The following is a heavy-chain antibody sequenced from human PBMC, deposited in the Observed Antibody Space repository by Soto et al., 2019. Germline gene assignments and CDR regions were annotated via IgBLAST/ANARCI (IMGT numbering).Heavy chain of an antibody. CDR2: IYPGDSDT. J-gene: IGHJ4*02. CDR3: ARYSGSYWHYLDF. CDR1: RYMFASHW. D-gene: IGHD1-26*01. Sequence: EESRKISCKSSRYMFASHWDTWFLEMADKGLEWIGTIYPGDSDTKYSPAFRGQVTISADTSVSTAYLQWRSLEATDSAIYYCARYSGSYWHYLDFWGQGTLVTVSS. V-gene: IGHV5-51*01.